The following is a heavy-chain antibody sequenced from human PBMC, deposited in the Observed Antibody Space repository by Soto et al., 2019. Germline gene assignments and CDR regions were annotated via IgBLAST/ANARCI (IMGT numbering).Heavy chain of an antibody. V-gene: IGHV4-34*01. CDR2: INQSGST. CDR3: AREGGAGAGHFDS. D-gene: IGHD6-13*01. CDR1: TGYFSGYV. J-gene: IGHJ4*02. Sequence: QAQLQQWGAGLLKPSETLSLTCAVSTGYFSGYVWSWIRQPPGKGLERIGEINQSGSTNSTPSLNSRVTMSVDTSNNQFSRKLSSVTAADTAVYFCAREGGAGAGHFDSWGQGPLVTVSS.